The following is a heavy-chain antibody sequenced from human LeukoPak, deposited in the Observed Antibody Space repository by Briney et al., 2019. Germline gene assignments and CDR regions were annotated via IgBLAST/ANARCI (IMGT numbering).Heavy chain of an antibody. V-gene: IGHV3-48*03. CDR1: GFTFSSYE. CDR3: ARVKTEYCGGDCYYYYYGMDV. Sequence: GGSLRLSCTASGFTFSSYEMSWVRQAPGKGLEWVSYISSSGSTIYYADSVKGRFTISRDKAKNSLYLQMNSLRAEDTAVYYCARVKTEYCGGDCYYYYYGMDVWGQGTTVTVSS. CDR2: ISSSGSTI. J-gene: IGHJ6*02. D-gene: IGHD2-21*02.